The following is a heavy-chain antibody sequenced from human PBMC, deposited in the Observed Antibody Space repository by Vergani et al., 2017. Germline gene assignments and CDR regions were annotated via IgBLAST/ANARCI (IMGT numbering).Heavy chain of an antibody. J-gene: IGHJ4*02. CDR3: AIGASYFGSGQGDY. CDR2: INPHSGGT. Sequence: QVHLVQSGAEVKKPGASVNVSCKASGYTFTDFYMHWVRQTPEQGLEWMGWINPHSGGTSSPPRFQGRVTMTRDTSNTTAYMELSSLRSDDTAVYYCAIGASYFGSGQGDYWGQGTLVTVTS. D-gene: IGHD3-10*01. V-gene: IGHV1-2*02. CDR1: GYTFTDFY.